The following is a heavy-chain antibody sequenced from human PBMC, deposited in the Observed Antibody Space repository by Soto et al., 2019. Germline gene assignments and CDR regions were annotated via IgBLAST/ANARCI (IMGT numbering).Heavy chain of an antibody. CDR2: INAGNGNT. CDR1: GYTFTSYA. V-gene: IGHV1-3*01. CDR3: ASVPGYSIGDL. Sequence: QVQLVQSGAEVKKPGASVKDSCKASGYTFTSYAMHWVRQAPGQRLEWMGWINAGNGNTKYSQKFQGRVTITRDKSSSTAYMELSSLSSDYTAVYSCASVPGYSIGDLWGRGSLVTVSS. J-gene: IGHJ2*01. D-gene: IGHD2-21*01.